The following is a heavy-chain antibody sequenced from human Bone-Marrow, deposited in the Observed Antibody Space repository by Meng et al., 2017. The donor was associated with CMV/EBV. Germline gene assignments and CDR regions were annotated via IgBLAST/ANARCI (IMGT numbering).Heavy chain of an antibody. J-gene: IGHJ6*02. CDR3: VRGCSTSCYYGMDV. D-gene: IGHD2-2*01. Sequence: GGSLRLSCAASGFTFSRYSMNWVRQAPGKGLEWVSSISSSSSYTYYADSMKGRFTIFRDNAKNSLYLQMNSLRAEDTAVYYCVRGCSTSCYYGMDVWGQGTTVTVSS. CDR2: ISSSSSYT. V-gene: IGHV3-21*01. CDR1: GFTFSRYS.